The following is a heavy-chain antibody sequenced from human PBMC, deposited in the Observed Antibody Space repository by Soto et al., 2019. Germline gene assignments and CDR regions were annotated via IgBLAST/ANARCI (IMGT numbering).Heavy chain of an antibody. V-gene: IGHV5-51*03. CDR1: GYSFTIYW. CDR2: IYPGDSDT. D-gene: IGHD3-10*01. Sequence: EVQLVQSGAEVKKPGESLKISCKGSGYSFTIYWIGWVRQMPGKGLECMGIIYPGDSDTRYSPSFQGQVTISADKSIRTACLPWSSLKASDTAMYYCARAMVRGKNYYGMDVWGQGTTVTVSS. CDR3: ARAMVRGKNYYGMDV. J-gene: IGHJ6*02.